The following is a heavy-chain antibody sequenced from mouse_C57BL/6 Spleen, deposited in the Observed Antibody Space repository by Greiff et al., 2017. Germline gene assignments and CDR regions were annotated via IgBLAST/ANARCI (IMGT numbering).Heavy chain of an antibody. Sequence: QVQLQQSGAALVKPGASVKISCKASGYAFSSYWMNWVKQRPGKGLEWIGQIYPGDGDTNYNGKFKGKATLTADQSSSTAYMQLSSLTSEDSAVYFCARGGYYYGSSYDYAMDYWGQGTSVTVSS. D-gene: IGHD1-1*01. V-gene: IGHV1-80*01. CDR2: IYPGDGDT. CDR1: GYAFSSYW. J-gene: IGHJ4*01. CDR3: ARGGYYYGSSYDYAMDY.